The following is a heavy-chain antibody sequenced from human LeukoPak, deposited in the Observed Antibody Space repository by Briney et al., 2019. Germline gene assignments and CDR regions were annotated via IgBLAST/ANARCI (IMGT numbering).Heavy chain of an antibody. V-gene: IGHV1-2*02. CDR3: ARDVTIFGVVNLFDY. Sequence: GASVKVSCKASGYTFTCYYMHWVRQAPGQGLEWMGLINPNSGGTNYAQKFQGRVTMTRDTSISTAYMELSRLRSDDTAVYYCARDVTIFGVVNLFDYWGQGTLVTVSS. J-gene: IGHJ4*02. D-gene: IGHD3-3*01. CDR2: INPNSGGT. CDR1: GYTFTCYY.